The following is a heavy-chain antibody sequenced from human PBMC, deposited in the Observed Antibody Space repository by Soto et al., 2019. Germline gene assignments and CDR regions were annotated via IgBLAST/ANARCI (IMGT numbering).Heavy chain of an antibody. D-gene: IGHD2-2*01. J-gene: IGHJ5*02. V-gene: IGHV3-7*01. CDR3: ARVNCISTSCYYGWFDP. Sequence: GGSLRLSCAASGFTFSSYWMSWVRQAPGKGLEWVANIKQDGSEKYYVDSVKGRFTISRDNAKNSLYLQMNSLRAEDTAVYYCARVNCISTSCYYGWFDPWGQGTLVTVSS. CDR1: GFTFSSYW. CDR2: IKQDGSEK.